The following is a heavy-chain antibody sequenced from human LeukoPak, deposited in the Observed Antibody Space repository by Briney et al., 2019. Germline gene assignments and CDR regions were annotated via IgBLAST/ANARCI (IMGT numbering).Heavy chain of an antibody. Sequence: SETLSLTCTVSGGSISSYYWSWIRQPPGKGLEWIGYTYYSGSTNYNPSLKSRVTISVDTSKNQFSLKLGSVTAADTAVYYCARVGRYCSGGSCYEGFDYWGQGTLVTVSS. D-gene: IGHD2-15*01. CDR1: GGSISSYY. CDR3: ARVGRYCSGGSCYEGFDY. J-gene: IGHJ4*02. CDR2: TYYSGST. V-gene: IGHV4-59*01.